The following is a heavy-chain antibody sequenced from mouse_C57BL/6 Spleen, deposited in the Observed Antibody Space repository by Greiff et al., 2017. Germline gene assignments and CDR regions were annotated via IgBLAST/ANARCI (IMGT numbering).Heavy chain of an antibody. CDR3: TRRELLSHWYFDV. Sequence: VQLQQSGAELVRPGASVTLSCKASGYTFTDYEMHWVKQTPVHGLEWIGAIDPETGGTAYNQKFKGKAILTADKSSSTAYMELRSLTSEDSAVYYCTRRELLSHWYFDVWGTGTTVTVSS. J-gene: IGHJ1*03. V-gene: IGHV1-15*01. CDR1: GYTFTDYE. CDR2: IDPETGGT. D-gene: IGHD6-1*01.